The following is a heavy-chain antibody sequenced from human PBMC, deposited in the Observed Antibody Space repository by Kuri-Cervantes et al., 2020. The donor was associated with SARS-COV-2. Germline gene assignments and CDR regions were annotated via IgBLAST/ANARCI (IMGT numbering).Heavy chain of an antibody. Sequence: GESLKISCAASGYSFSSFALSWVRQAPGKGLEWVSSISGGGYSTYYADSVKGRFTISRDNSKNTLLLQMDSLRADDTAVYYCARDRDSNGWLGAYDIWGQGTMVTVSS. D-gene: IGHD6-19*01. CDR1: GYSFSSFA. CDR3: ARDRDSNGWLGAYDI. V-gene: IGHV3-23*01. CDR2: ISGGGYST. J-gene: IGHJ3*02.